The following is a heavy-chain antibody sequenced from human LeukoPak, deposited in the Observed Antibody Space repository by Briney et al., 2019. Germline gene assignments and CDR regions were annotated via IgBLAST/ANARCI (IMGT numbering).Heavy chain of an antibody. J-gene: IGHJ4*02. CDR3: ARIDY. Sequence: ASVKVSCKASEYTFTGYYIHWVRQAPGQGLEWMGWIDPNTGDSNYVQKFQGRVTITRDTSISTAYMELSRLRSDDTAFYYCARIDYWGQGTLVTVSA. V-gene: IGHV1-2*02. CDR2: IDPNTGDS. CDR1: EYTFTGYY.